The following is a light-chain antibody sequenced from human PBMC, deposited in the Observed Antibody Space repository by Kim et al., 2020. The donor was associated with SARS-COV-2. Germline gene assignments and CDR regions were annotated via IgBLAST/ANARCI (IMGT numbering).Light chain of an antibody. CDR2: DTS. Sequence: FPGERATLSCWASQSVGSNLAWYQQKPGQAPRLLIYDTSTRATGIPARFSGSGSGTDFTLTISSLQSEDFGVYYCQQYNNWLTWTFGQGTKV. J-gene: IGKJ1*01. V-gene: IGKV3-15*01. CDR1: QSVGSN. CDR3: QQYNNWLTWT.